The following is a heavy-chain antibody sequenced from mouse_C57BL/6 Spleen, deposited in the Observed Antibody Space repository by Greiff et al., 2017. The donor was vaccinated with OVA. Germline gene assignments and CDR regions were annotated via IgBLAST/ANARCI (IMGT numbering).Heavy chain of an antibody. D-gene: IGHD3-3*01. J-gene: IGHJ4*01. V-gene: IGHV1-62-2*01. CDR3: ARHEERGLGTRCAMDY. Sequence: QVQLPQSGAELVKPGASVKLSCKASGYTFTEYTIHWVKQRSGQGLEWIGWFYPGSGSIKYNEKFKDKATLIADKSSGTGYMGLSRLTSDDSAVYVCARHEERGLGTRCAMDYWGQGTSVTVSS. CDR2: FYPGSGSI. CDR1: GYTFTEYT.